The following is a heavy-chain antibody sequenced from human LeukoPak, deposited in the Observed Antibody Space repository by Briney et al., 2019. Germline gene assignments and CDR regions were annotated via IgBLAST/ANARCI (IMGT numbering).Heavy chain of an antibody. V-gene: IGHV3-48*03. D-gene: IGHD3-22*01. Sequence: GGSLRLSCAASGFTFSSYEMNWVRQAPGKGLEWVSYISSSGSTVYYADSVKGRFTISRDNSKNTLYLQMNSLRAEDTAVYYCARQEARDYYYEGLDYWGQGNLVTVSS. J-gene: IGHJ4*02. CDR1: GFTFSSYE. CDR3: ARQEARDYYYEGLDY. CDR2: ISSSGSTV.